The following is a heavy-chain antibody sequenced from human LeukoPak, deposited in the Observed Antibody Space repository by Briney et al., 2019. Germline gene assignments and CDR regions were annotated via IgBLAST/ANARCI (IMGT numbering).Heavy chain of an antibody. V-gene: IGHV3-48*04. CDR1: GFTFSSYS. J-gene: IGHJ4*02. CDR3: AGTPGWLRYDYFDY. D-gene: IGHD5-12*01. Sequence: GGSLRLSCAASGFTFSSYSMNWVRQAPGKGLEWVSYISSSSSTIYYADSVKGRFTISRDNAKNSLYLQMNSLRPEDTAVYYCAGTPGWLRYDYFDYWGQGTLVTVSS. CDR2: ISSSSSTI.